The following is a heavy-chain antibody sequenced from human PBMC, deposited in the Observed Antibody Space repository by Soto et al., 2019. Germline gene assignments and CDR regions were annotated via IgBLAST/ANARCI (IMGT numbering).Heavy chain of an antibody. V-gene: IGHV5-51*01. D-gene: IGHD5-12*01. CDR2: IFPGDSDT. J-gene: IGHJ6*02. CDR3: ARQSGMDV. CDR1: GYNFAGYW. Sequence: PGESLKISCKTSGYNFAGYWIGWVRQMPGKGLEWLGIIFPGDSDTKYSPSFQGQVIISADKSIRTAYLQWGSLKASDTAIYYCARQSGMDVWGQGTTVTVSS.